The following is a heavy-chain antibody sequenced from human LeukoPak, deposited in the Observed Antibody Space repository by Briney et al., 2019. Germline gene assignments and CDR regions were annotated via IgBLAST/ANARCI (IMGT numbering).Heavy chain of an antibody. CDR1: GFTFSSYG. Sequence: WGSLRLSCAASGFTFSSYGMHWVRQAPGNGLEWVAVITYDGSNKYYADSVKGRFTISRDNSKNTLYLQMNSLKAEDTTVYYCAKVEAYGGIVVVTAIGYWGQGTLVTVSS. V-gene: IGHV3-30*18. J-gene: IGHJ4*02. CDR2: ITYDGSNK. D-gene: IGHD2-21*02. CDR3: AKVEAYGGIVVVTAIGY.